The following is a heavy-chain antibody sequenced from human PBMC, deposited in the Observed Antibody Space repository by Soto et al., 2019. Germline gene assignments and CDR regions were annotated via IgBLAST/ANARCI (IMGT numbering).Heavy chain of an antibody. CDR2: ISAYNGET. V-gene: IGHV1-18*01. D-gene: IGHD6-6*01. CDR1: GYTFTSYG. CDR3: ARDSEYSSSYYYYYYGMDV. J-gene: IGHJ6*02. Sequence: ASVKVSCKASGYTFTSYGISWVRQAPGQALEWMGWISAYNGETNYAQILQGRVTMTTDTSTSTAYMELRSLRSDDTAVYYCARDSEYSSSYYYYYYGMDVWGQGTTVTVSS.